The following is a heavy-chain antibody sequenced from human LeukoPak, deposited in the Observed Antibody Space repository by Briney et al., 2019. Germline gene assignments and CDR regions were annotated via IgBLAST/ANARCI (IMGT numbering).Heavy chain of an antibody. CDR2: IYYSGST. D-gene: IGHD3-10*01. CDR3: ARASLGAHYYGSGSYYTFNLFDY. Sequence: SETLSLTCTVSGGSISSYYWSWIRQPPGKGLEWIGYIYYSGSTNYNPSLKSRVTISVDTSKNQFSLKLSPVTAADTAVYYCARASLGAHYYGSGSYYTFNLFDYWGQGTLVTVSS. J-gene: IGHJ4*02. CDR1: GGSISSYY. V-gene: IGHV4-59*08.